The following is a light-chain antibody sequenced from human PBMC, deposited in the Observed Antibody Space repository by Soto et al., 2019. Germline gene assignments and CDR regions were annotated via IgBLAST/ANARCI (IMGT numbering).Light chain of an antibody. CDR3: SSYTSSRTYV. CDR1: SSDVGGYNY. V-gene: IGLV2-14*03. J-gene: IGLJ1*01. Sequence: QSALTQPASVSGSPGQSITISCTGTSSDVGGYNYVSWYQHHPGKAPKLMIYDVSNRPSGVSNRFSGSKSGNTASLTISGLQAEDESDYYCSSYTSSRTYVFGTGTKLTVL. CDR2: DVS.